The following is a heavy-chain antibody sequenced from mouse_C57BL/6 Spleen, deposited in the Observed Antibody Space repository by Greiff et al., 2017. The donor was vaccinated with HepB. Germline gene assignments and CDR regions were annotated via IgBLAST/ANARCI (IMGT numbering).Heavy chain of an antibody. D-gene: IGHD6-1*01. J-gene: IGHJ3*01. CDR2: IDPSDSYT. CDR1: GYTFTSYW. CDR3: AEKPLKGGRFAY. V-gene: IGHV1-50*01. Sequence: QVQLQQPGAELVKPGASVKLSCKASGYTFTSYWMQWVKQRPGQGLEWIGEIDPSDSYTNYKQKFKGKATLTVDTSSSTAYMQLSSLTSEDSAVYYCAEKPLKGGRFAYWGQGTLVTVSA.